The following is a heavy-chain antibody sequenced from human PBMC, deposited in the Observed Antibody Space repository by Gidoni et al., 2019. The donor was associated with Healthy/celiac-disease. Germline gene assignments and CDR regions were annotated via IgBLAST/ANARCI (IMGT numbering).Heavy chain of an antibody. D-gene: IGHD2-15*01. CDR1: GFTFSSYA. V-gene: IGHV3-23*01. Sequence: EVQLLESGGGLVQPGGSLRRSCAASGFTFSSYAMSWVRQAPGKGLEWVSAISGSGGSTYYADSVKGRFTISRDNSKNTLYLQMNSLRAEDTAVYYCAKGGSGGSYRPDYWGQGTLVTVSS. J-gene: IGHJ4*02. CDR2: ISGSGGST. CDR3: AKGGSGGSYRPDY.